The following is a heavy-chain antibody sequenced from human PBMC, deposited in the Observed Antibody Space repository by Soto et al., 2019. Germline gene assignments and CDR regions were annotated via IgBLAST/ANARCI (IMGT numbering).Heavy chain of an antibody. J-gene: IGHJ4*02. CDR2: ISSTTNYI. CDR1: GFTFTRYS. Sequence: WGSLRLSCAASGFTFTRYSINFFRHSPGKGLEWVSSISSTTNYIYYGDSMKGRFTISRDNAKNSLYLEMNSLRAEDTAVYYCARESEDLTSNFDYWGQGTLVTVSS. CDR3: ARESEDLTSNFDY. V-gene: IGHV3-21*06.